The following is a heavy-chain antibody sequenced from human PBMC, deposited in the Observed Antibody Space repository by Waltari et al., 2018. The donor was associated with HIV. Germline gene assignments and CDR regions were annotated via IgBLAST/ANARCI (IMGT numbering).Heavy chain of an antibody. CDR1: GGSITSGSYY. CDR3: TNGGDINGSEFDF. D-gene: IGHD3-10*01. Sequence: QVRLQESGPGLVKPSQTLSLTCSVSGGSITSGSYYWSWIRQPAGKGLEWIVRVHTSGNSHYNPSLRSRVTISVDTSKNQFSLSMNSVTAADTAVYYCTNGGDINGSEFDFWGQGALVTVSS. V-gene: IGHV4-61*02. J-gene: IGHJ4*02. CDR2: VHTSGNS.